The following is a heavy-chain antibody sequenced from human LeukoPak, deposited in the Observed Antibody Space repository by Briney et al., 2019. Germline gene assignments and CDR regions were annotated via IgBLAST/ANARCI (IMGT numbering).Heavy chain of an antibody. CDR2: IRYDGSNK. D-gene: IGHD5-18*01. V-gene: IGHV3-30*02. CDR1: GFTFSSYG. Sequence: GGSLRLSCAASGFTFSSYGMHWVRQAPGKGLEWVAFIRYDGSNKYYADSVKGRFTISRDNSKNTLYLQMNSLRAEDTAVYYCANGLPSETAQVQWGQGTLVTVSS. CDR3: ANGLPSETAQVQ. J-gene: IGHJ4*02.